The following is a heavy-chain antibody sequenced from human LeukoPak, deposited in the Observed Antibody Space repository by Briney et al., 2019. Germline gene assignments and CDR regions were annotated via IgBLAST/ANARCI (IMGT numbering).Heavy chain of an antibody. CDR3: AKEIYYDSSGYYSDAFDI. Sequence: PGGSLRLSCAASGFTFSSYSMNWVRQAPGKGLEWVSYISSSSSTIYYADSVKGRFTISRDNAKNSLYLQMNSLRAEDTAVYYCAKEIYYDSSGYYSDAFDIWGQGTMVTVSS. D-gene: IGHD3-22*01. V-gene: IGHV3-48*01. CDR2: ISSSSSTI. CDR1: GFTFSSYS. J-gene: IGHJ3*02.